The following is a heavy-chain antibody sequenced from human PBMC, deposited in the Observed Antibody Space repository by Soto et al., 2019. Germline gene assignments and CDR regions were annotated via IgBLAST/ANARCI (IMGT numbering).Heavy chain of an antibody. CDR1: GGSFSGYQ. CDR2: INDSGNI. J-gene: IGHJ6*03. V-gene: IGHV4-34*01. Sequence: QVQLQQWGAGLLKPSETLSLTCAVYGGSFSGYQWTWIRQTPGKGLEWIGEINDSGNINYNPSLKGRVTILLDPPTKQICLRLSSVTAAGSAVYYCARSFILWFGEISLRVGYCYYMAVWGKGPTVTVSS. CDR3: ARSFILWFGEISLRVGYCYYMAV. D-gene: IGHD3-10*01.